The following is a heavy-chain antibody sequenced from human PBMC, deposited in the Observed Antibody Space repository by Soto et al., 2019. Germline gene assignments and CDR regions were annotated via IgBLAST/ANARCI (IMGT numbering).Heavy chain of an antibody. Sequence: ASVKVSCKSSGNSFVTYAIHWVRQAPGQRLQWMGWINVGSGNTKYAQDFQGRVTFTRDTAATTTSMELSSLRSEDAAVYYCARVPPWGDSGSFYIQHYDSWGQGTLVTVSS. CDR3: ARVPPWGDSGSFYIQHYDS. CDR1: GNSFVTYA. CDR2: INVGSGNT. V-gene: IGHV1-3*01. D-gene: IGHD3-10*01. J-gene: IGHJ4*02.